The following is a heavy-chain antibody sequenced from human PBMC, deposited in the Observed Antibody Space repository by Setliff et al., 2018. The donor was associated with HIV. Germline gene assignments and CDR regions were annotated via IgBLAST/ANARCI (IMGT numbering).Heavy chain of an antibody. J-gene: IGHJ4*02. V-gene: IGHV4-39*07. CDR2: ADYTGST. Sequence: LSLTCTVSGGSIGTSNYYWGWVRQPPGKGLEWVGNADYTGSTYYNPSLKSRVTISVDTSKNQFSLRLNSVTAADTAVYYCARQGNIVVVTSFDYWGQGTLVTVSS. D-gene: IGHD2-21*02. CDR1: GGSIGTSNYY. CDR3: ARQGNIVVVTSFDY.